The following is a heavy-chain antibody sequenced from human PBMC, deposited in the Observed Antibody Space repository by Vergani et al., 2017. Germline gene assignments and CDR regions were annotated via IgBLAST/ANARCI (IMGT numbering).Heavy chain of an antibody. CDR2: ISGSGGST. Sequence: EVQLLESGGGLVQPGGSLRRSCAASGFTFSSYAMSSVCQAPGKGLEWVSAISGSGGSTYYADSVKGRFTISRDNSKNTLYLQMNSLRAEDTAVYYCAKDRSSFYYYYMDVWGKGTAVTVSS. CDR3: AKDRSSFYYYYMDV. CDR1: GFTFSSYA. D-gene: IGHD2-2*01. J-gene: IGHJ6*03. V-gene: IGHV3-23*01.